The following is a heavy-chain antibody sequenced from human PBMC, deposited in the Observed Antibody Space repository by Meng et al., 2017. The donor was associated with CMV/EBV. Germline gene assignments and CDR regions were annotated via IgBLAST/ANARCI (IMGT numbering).Heavy chain of an antibody. CDR2: IYYSGST. V-gene: IGHV4-39*01. CDR3: ASYIVVVPAAIGD. D-gene: IGHD2-2*01. Sequence: GSLRLSCTVSGGSISSSSYYWGRIRQPPGKGLEWIGSIYYSGSTYYNPSLKSRVTISVDTSKNQFSLKLSSVTAADTAVYYCASYIVVVPAAIGDWGQGTLVTVSS. CDR1: GGSISSSSYY. J-gene: IGHJ4*02.